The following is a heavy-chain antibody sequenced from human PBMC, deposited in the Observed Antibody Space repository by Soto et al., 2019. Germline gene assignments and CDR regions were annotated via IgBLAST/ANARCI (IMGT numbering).Heavy chain of an antibody. Sequence: PPEKLRHPNTLSAVSITSVAYYWTWVRQHPGKGLEWIGYIYYNGNTYFSPSLKSRLTISIDTSKNQFSLKLSSVTAADTAMYYCARDRRIFFLCSRHPPNYTHFPARRSSDL. J-gene: IGHJ2*01. CDR3: ARDRRIFFLCSRHPPNYTHFPARRSSDL. D-gene: IGHD2-2*02. CDR2: IYYNGNT. V-gene: IGHV4-31*03. CDR1: AVSITSVAYY.